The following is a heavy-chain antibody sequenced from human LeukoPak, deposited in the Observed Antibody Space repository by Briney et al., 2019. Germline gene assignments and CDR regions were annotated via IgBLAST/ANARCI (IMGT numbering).Heavy chain of an antibody. Sequence: GGSLRLSCAASGFTFSAYTMNWVRQAPGKGLEWVSHITTTSSTIYYADSVKGRFTISRDNSKNTLYLQMNSLRADDTAVYYCARAIQFGGYFDYWGQGTLVTVSS. J-gene: IGHJ4*02. CDR1: GFTFSAYT. CDR3: ARAIQFGGYFDY. D-gene: IGHD2-15*01. CDR2: ITTTSSTI. V-gene: IGHV3-48*01.